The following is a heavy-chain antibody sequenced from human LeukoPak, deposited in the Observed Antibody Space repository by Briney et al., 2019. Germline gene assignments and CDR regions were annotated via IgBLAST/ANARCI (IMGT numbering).Heavy chain of an antibody. CDR2: IKQDGSEK. CDR1: GFTFSNYW. D-gene: IGHD1-26*01. CDR3: ARGDRVGVTTGHFDY. Sequence: PGGSLRLSCAASGFTFSNYWITWVRQAPGKGLEWVANIKQDGSEKYYMDSVKGRFTISRDNAKNSPFLQMNSLRAEDTAVYYCARGDRVGVTTGHFDYWGQGTLVTVSS. J-gene: IGHJ4*02. V-gene: IGHV3-7*03.